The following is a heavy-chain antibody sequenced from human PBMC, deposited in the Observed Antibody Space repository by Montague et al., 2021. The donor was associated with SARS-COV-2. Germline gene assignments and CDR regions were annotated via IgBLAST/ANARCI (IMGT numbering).Heavy chain of an antibody. Sequence: SETLSLTCTVSGGSISSNSYYWGWIRQPPGKGLEWIGSIYYSGSTYYNPSLKSRVTISVDTSKNPFSLKLSSVTAADTAVYYCARVGRQQLVRLSGMDVWGQGTTVTVSS. CDR1: GGSISSNSYY. D-gene: IGHD6-13*01. CDR3: ARVGRQQLVRLSGMDV. J-gene: IGHJ6*02. CDR2: IYYSGST. V-gene: IGHV4-39*07.